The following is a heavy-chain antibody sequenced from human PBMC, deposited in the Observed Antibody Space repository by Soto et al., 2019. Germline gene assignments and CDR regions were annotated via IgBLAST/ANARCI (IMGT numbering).Heavy chain of an antibody. CDR1: GGSISCGDYY. V-gene: IGHV4-31*03. CDR3: ARWWSGSRQGFDP. CDR2: IYYSGST. D-gene: IGHD3-3*01. J-gene: IGHJ5*02. Sequence: QVQLQESGPGRVKPSQTLSLTCTVSGGSISCGDYYWSCIRQHPGKGLEWIGYIYYSGSTYYNPSLKSRVTISVDTSKNQFSLKLSSVTAADTAVYYCARWWSGSRQGFDPWGQGTLVTVSS.